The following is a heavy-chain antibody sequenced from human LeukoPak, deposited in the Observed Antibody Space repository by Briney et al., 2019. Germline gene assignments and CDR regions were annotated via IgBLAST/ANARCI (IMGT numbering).Heavy chain of an antibody. CDR3: ARHIIYSKKPSFDH. D-gene: IGHD4-11*01. CDR2: IDYSGST. J-gene: IGHJ4*02. V-gene: IGHV4-59*01. CDR1: TGSLNSYY. Sequence: SETLSLTCTASTGSLNSYYWSWIRQPPGKGLEWIGYIDYSGSTNYNPSLKSRVTISVDTSKNQFYLQLGSVTAADTAVYYCARHIIYSKKPSFDHWGQGTLVTVSS.